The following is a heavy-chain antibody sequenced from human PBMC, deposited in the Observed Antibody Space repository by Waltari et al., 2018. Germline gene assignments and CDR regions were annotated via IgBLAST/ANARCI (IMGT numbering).Heavy chain of an antibody. V-gene: IGHV3-23*01. J-gene: IGHJ4*02. Sequence: EVQLLESGGGLVQPGGSLRLSCAASGFTFSSYAMSWVRQAPGKGLEWVSAISGSGGSTYYADSGKGRFTISRDNSKNTLYLQMNSLRAEDTAVYYCAKRYSGYDYAFDYWGQGTLVTVSS. CDR3: AKRYSGYDYAFDY. CDR1: GFTFSSYA. CDR2: ISGSGGST. D-gene: IGHD5-12*01.